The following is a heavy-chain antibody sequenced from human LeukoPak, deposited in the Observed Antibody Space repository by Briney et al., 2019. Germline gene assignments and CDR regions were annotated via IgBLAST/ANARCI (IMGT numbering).Heavy chain of an antibody. CDR1: GFTFSYYY. J-gene: IGHJ4*02. Sequence: GGSLRLSCAASGFTFSYYYMSGVRQAPGKGLEWVGRIKSKTDGGTTDYAAPVKDRFTISRDDSKSTLYLQMNSLQTEDTGVYYCTTELVWFGVLAHWGQGTLATVSS. CDR3: TTELVWFGVLAH. V-gene: IGHV3-15*01. CDR2: IKSKTDGGTT. D-gene: IGHD3-10*01.